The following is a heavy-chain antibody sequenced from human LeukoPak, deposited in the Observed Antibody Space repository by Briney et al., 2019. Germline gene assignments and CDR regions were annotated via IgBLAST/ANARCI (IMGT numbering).Heavy chain of an antibody. CDR1: GGSIRSSNYY. CDR2: IYYSGRS. Sequence: SETLSLTCTVSGGSIRSSNYYWGWLRQPPGKGLEWIGSIYYSGRSDYNPSLKSRVTMSVDTSKNQFSLKLSSVTAADTAVYYCARGLMTTIFDYWGQGTLVTVSS. CDR3: ARGLMTTIFDY. D-gene: IGHD5-24*01. V-gene: IGHV4-39*07. J-gene: IGHJ4*02.